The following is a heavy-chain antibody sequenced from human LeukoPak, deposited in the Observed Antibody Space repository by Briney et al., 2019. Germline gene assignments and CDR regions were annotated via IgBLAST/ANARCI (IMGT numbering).Heavy chain of an antibody. D-gene: IGHD3-3*01. CDR1: GFTFSSYA. CDR3: ARASIRFLEWLLSYFDY. CDR2: ISYDGSNK. Sequence: GGSLRLSCAASGFTFSSYAMHWVRQAPGKGLEWVAVISYDGSNKYYADSVKGRFTISRDNAKNSLYLQMNSLRAEDAAVYYCARASIRFLEWLLSYFDYWGQGTLVTVSS. J-gene: IGHJ4*02. V-gene: IGHV3-30-3*01.